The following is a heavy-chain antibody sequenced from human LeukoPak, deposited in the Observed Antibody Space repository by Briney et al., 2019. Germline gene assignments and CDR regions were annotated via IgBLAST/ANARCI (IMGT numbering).Heavy chain of an antibody. CDR1: GYTFSSYA. CDR2: ISGSGGST. Sequence: GGSLRLSCAAPGYTFSSYAMTWVRQAPGQGLEWVSAISGSGGSTYYTDSVKGRFTVSRDNSKNTLYMQMNSLRAEDTAIYYCAKSGDFWSANSDYWGQGTLVTVSS. J-gene: IGHJ4*02. CDR3: AKSGDFWSANSDY. D-gene: IGHD3-3*01. V-gene: IGHV3-23*01.